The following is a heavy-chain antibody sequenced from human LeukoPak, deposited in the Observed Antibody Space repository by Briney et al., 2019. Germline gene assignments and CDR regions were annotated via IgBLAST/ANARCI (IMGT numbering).Heavy chain of an antibody. Sequence: PGGPLRLSCAASGFIFSSYSMNWVRQAPGKGLEWVSSISSSSRYIYYADSVKGRFTISRDNAKKSLYLQMNSLRAEDTAVYYCARDLGGYDYDDSSGYSNYWGQGTLVTVSS. CDR3: ARDLGGYDYDDSSGYSNY. CDR2: ISSSSRYI. J-gene: IGHJ4*02. V-gene: IGHV3-21*01. D-gene: IGHD3-22*01. CDR1: GFIFSSYS.